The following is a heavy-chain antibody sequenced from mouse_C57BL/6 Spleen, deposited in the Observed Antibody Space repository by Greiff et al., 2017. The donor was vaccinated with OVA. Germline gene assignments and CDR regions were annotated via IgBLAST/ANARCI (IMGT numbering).Heavy chain of an antibody. CDR2: IYPGNSDT. Sequence: VQLQQSGTVLARPGASVKMSCKTSGYTFTSYWMHWVKQRPGQGLEWIGAIYPGNSDTSYNQKFKGKAKLTAVTSASTAYMELSSLTNEDSAVYYCTTVTTVVATGYVDVWGTGTTVTVSS. J-gene: IGHJ1*03. D-gene: IGHD1-1*01. CDR1: GYTFTSYW. CDR3: TTVTTVVATGYVDV. V-gene: IGHV1-5*01.